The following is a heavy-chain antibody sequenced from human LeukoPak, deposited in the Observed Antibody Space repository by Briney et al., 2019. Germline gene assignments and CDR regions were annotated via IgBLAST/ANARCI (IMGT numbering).Heavy chain of an antibody. J-gene: IGHJ3*02. Sequence: GGSLRLSCAASGFTFSDYYMSWIRQAPGKGLEWVSYISSSGSTIYYADSVKGRFTISRDNAKNLLYLQMNSLRVEDTAVYYCARGPPYYYDSRLDAFDIWGQGTMVTVSS. D-gene: IGHD3-22*01. CDR1: GFTFSDYY. V-gene: IGHV3-11*04. CDR3: ARGPPYYYDSRLDAFDI. CDR2: ISSSGSTI.